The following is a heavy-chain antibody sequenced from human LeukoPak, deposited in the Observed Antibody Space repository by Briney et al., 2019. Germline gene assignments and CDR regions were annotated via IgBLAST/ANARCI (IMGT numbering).Heavy chain of an antibody. CDR2: FYHGGST. J-gene: IGHJ4*02. CDR3: ARHVWDIVVVPAAISTNNYFDY. D-gene: IGHD2-2*01. CDR1: GYSISTGYY. V-gene: IGHV4-38-2*02. Sequence: SETLSLTCTVSGYSISTGYYWDWIRQPPGKGLEWIGTFYHGGSTYYNPSLKSRVTISVDTSKNQFSLNLTSVTAADTAVYYCARHVWDIVVVPAAISTNNYFDYWGQGTLVTVSS.